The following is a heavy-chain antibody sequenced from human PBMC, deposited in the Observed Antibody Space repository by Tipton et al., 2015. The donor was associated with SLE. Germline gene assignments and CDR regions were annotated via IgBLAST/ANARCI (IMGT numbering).Heavy chain of an antibody. V-gene: IGHV3-74*01. D-gene: IGHD6-25*01. Sequence: SLRLSCAASGFTLSSNWMHWVRQAPGKGLVWVSRISADEGYTVYADSVKGRFTISRDNTKNTLYLQMNSRRAEDTAVYYCARFSGGRIDYWGQGTLVTVSS. J-gene: IGHJ4*02. CDR1: GFTLSSNW. CDR2: ISADEGYT. CDR3: ARFSGGRIDY.